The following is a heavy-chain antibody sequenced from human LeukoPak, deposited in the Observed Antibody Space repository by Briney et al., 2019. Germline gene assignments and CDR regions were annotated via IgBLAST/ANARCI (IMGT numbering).Heavy chain of an antibody. D-gene: IGHD3-22*01. Sequence: AGRSLRLSCAASGFTFSRYGMHWVRQAPGKGLEWVALIWYDGSKKYYADSVKGRFTISRDDSKNTLYLQMNSLRAEDTAVYYCAKVNSGYLDYWGQGTLVTVSS. CDR2: IWYDGSKK. J-gene: IGHJ4*02. V-gene: IGHV3-33*06. CDR1: GFTFSRYG. CDR3: AKVNSGYLDY.